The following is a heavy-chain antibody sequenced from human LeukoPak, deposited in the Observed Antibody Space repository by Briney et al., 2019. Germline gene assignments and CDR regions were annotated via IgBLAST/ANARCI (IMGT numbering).Heavy chain of an antibody. V-gene: IGHV3-7*01. J-gene: IGHJ4*02. CDR2: IRQDGSEK. Sequence: GGSLRLSCVASGITFSRSWMSWVRQTPGKGLEWVAKIRQDGSEKYYMDSVKGRFTISRDNSKNTLYLQMNSLRAEDTSVYYCAKDLGDSGPTPDSDYWGQGTLVTVSS. CDR1: GITFSRSW. CDR3: AKDLGDSGPTPDSDY. D-gene: IGHD1-26*01.